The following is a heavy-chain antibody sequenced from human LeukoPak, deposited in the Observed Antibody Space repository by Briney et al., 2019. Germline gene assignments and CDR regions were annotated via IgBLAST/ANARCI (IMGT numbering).Heavy chain of an antibody. Sequence: PSETLSLTCTVSGGSISSSYWSWIRQPPGKGLEWIGYIYSSGSTNYNPSLKSRVTISVDTSKNQISLKLSSVTAADTAVYYCARVSSGEYFDYWGQGTLVTVSS. V-gene: IGHV4-59*01. CDR1: GGSISSSY. J-gene: IGHJ4*02. CDR2: IYSSGST. D-gene: IGHD3-22*01. CDR3: ARVSSGEYFDY.